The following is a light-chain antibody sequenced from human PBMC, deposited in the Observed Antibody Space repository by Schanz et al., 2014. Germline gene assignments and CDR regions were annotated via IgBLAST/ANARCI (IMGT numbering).Light chain of an antibody. CDR1: NSDIGVYNF. V-gene: IGLV2-14*03. Sequence: QSALTQPASVSGSPGQSIAISCTGTNSDIGVYNFVSWYQQHPGKAPQLIIYDVNNRPSGVYSRFSGSKSGNTASLTISGRQAEDEAHYDCTSYTTTRSRLWVFGGGTQLPVL. J-gene: IGLJ3*02. CDR3: TSYTTTRSRLWV. CDR2: DVN.